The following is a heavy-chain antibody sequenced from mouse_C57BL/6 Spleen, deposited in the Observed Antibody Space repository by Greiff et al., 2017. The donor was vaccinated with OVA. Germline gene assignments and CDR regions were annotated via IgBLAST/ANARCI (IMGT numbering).Heavy chain of an antibody. Sequence: VKLMECGPGLLQPSQSLSLSCSSSGFSLSTSGMGVRWLRPPSGLGLVWLAHIYWDDDKRYNPSLKSRLTISKDTSRNQVFLMITSEDTADTATYYCARSYYSNYDYWGQGTTLTVSS. CDR2: IYWDDDK. D-gene: IGHD2-5*01. V-gene: IGHV8-12*01. CDR1: GFSLSTSGMG. J-gene: IGHJ2*01. CDR3: ARSYYSNYDY.